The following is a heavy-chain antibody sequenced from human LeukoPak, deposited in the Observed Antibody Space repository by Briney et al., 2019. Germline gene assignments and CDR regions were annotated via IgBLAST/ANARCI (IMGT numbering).Heavy chain of an antibody. Sequence: ASVKVSCKASGYTFTSYYMHWVRQAPGQGLEWMGIINPSGGSTSYAQKFQGRVTVTRDTSTSTVHMELSGLRSEDTAVYYCARDQEGFDYWGQGTLVTVSS. V-gene: IGHV1-46*01. CDR3: ARDQEGFDY. CDR2: INPSGGST. CDR1: GYTFTSYY. J-gene: IGHJ4*02.